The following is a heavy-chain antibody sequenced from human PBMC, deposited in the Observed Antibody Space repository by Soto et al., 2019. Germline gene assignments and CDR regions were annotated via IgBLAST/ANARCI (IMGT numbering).Heavy chain of an antibody. CDR3: ARTGYSYGDEAFDI. Sequence: SDALSVTCTVPGRSIVRSSSYWGWIRQPPGKGLEWIGSIYYSGSTYYNPSLKSRVTISVDTSKNQFSLKLSSVTAADTAVYYCARTGYSYGDEAFDIWGQGTMVT. D-gene: IGHD5-18*01. V-gene: IGHV4-39*01. CDR2: IYYSGST. CDR1: GRSIVRSSSY. J-gene: IGHJ3*02.